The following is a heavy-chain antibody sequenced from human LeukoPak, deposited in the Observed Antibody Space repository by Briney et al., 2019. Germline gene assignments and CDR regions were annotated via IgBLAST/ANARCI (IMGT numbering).Heavy chain of an antibody. J-gene: IGHJ5*02. Sequence: ASVKVSCKASGYTFTGYYMHWVRQAPGQGLGGRGWFNPNSGGTNYAQKFQGRVTMTRDTSISTAYMELSRLRSDDTAVYYCAREGERVAATSASPNWFDPWGQRTLVTVSS. CDR1: GYTFTGYY. CDR2: FNPNSGGT. V-gene: IGHV1-2*02. CDR3: AREGERVAATSASPNWFDP. D-gene: IGHD2-15*01.